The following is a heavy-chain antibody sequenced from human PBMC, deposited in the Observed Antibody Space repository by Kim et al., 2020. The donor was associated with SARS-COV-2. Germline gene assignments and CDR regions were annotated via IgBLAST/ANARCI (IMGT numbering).Heavy chain of an antibody. Sequence: GGSLRLSCAASGFTFSSYGMHWVRQAPGKGLEWVAVISYDGSNKYYADSVKGRFTISRDNSKNTLYLQMNSLRAEDTAVYYCAKDPYYYDSSGPNYYYYYMDVWGKGTTVTVSS. CDR2: ISYDGSNK. J-gene: IGHJ6*03. CDR3: AKDPYYYDSSGPNYYYYYMDV. D-gene: IGHD3-22*01. CDR1: GFTFSSYG. V-gene: IGHV3-30*18.